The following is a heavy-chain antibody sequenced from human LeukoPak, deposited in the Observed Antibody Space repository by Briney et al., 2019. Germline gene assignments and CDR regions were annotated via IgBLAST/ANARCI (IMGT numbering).Heavy chain of an antibody. D-gene: IGHD1/OR15-1a*01. CDR3: AKEGTASKPSDLDY. Sequence: QPGGSLRLACAASGYTFTDYGMHWVRPAPGKGLEWVTFIRYDGTIKYYSDSVKGRFAISRDNSQNTLFLQMNSLRPEDTAVYYCAKEGTASKPSDLDYWGQGTLVTVSS. CDR2: IRYDGTIK. CDR1: GYTFTDYG. V-gene: IGHV3-30*02. J-gene: IGHJ4*02.